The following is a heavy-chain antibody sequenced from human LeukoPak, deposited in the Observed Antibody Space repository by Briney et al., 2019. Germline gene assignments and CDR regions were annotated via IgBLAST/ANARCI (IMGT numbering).Heavy chain of an antibody. Sequence: GGSLRLSCAASGFTFSTYGMHWVRQAQGKGLEWGSFIRGDGSNNYYADSVKGRFTNSRDNSRNTLYLQMNSMRAEDTALYYCAKTTHYYYYYMDVWGKETTVTVSS. CDR2: IRGDGSNN. D-gene: IGHD1-1*01. CDR3: AKTTHYYYYYMDV. J-gene: IGHJ6*03. CDR1: GFTFSTYG. V-gene: IGHV3-30*02.